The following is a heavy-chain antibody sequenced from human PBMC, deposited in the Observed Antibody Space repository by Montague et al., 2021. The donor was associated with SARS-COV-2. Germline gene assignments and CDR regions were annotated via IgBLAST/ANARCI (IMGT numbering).Heavy chain of an antibody. Sequence: SETLSLTCTVSGYSIISGYYWGWIRQPPGKGLECIGSIYHSGSTYYNPSLKSRVTISVDTSKNQFSLKLSSVTAADTAVYYCARGGEYYDFWSGYYKGDWFDPWGQGTLVTVSS. CDR1: GYSIISGYY. CDR2: IYHSGST. D-gene: IGHD3-3*01. J-gene: IGHJ5*02. CDR3: ARGGEYYDFWSGYYKGDWFDP. V-gene: IGHV4-38-2*02.